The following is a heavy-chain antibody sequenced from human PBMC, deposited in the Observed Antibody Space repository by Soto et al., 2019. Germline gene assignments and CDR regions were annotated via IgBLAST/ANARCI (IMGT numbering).Heavy chain of an antibody. CDR3: ARGLDYRAGYRGQHYFDY. CDR2: IKHTGST. D-gene: IGHD3-16*01. V-gene: IGHV4-34*01. CDR1: GGSFSGYY. J-gene: IGHJ4*02. Sequence: PSDTLSLTCAVYGGSFSGYYWSWIGQPPGKGLEWIGEIKHTGSTNYNPSLKSRVTISVDTSKNQFSLKLSSVTAADTAVYYCARGLDYRAGYRGQHYFDYSGPGTLWTVSS.